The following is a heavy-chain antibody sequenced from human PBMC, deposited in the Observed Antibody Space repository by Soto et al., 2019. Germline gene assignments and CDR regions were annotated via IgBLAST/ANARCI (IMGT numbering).Heavy chain of an antibody. J-gene: IGHJ4*02. CDR1: GWSFRCYC. CDR3: ARSQLWPTPKGLDY. Sequence: SRTLSLTCAGYGWSFRCYCWSCICQPPGKGLGWIGGINHVGSTNYDPSLKRRVSISVDASNNQFSLKLSSGPAADTAVYYCARSQLWPTPKGLDYGGQGTLVTVSS. V-gene: IGHV4-34*01. D-gene: IGHD5-18*01. CDR2: INHVGST.